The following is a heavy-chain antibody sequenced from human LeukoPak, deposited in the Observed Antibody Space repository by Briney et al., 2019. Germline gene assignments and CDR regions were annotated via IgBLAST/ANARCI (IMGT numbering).Heavy chain of an antibody. J-gene: IGHJ1*01. V-gene: IGHV3-49*03. D-gene: IGHD6-13*01. CDR3: TKPTGIAAAGISQH. Sequence: GGSLRLSCAASGFTFSSYAMSWLRQAPGKGLEWVGFIRSKAYGGTTEYAASVKGRFTISRDDSKSIAYLQMNSLKTEDTAVYYCTKPTGIAAAGISQHWGQGTLVTVSS. CDR2: IRSKAYGGTT. CDR1: GFTFSSYA.